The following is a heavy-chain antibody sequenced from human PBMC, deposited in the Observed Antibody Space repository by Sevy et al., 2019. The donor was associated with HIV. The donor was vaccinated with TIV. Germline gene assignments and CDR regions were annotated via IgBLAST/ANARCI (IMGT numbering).Heavy chain of an antibody. CDR3: ARLFYGSADY. J-gene: IGHJ4*02. V-gene: IGHV3-7*01. CDR2: INQDGSET. D-gene: IGHD3-10*01. CDR1: GFTFSSYW. Sequence: GGSLRLSCAASGFTFSSYWMSWVRQAPGKGLEWVATINQDGSETFYVDSVKGRSTISRHNPRKSLYLQMNSLSAEDTAVYYCARLFYGSADYWGQGTLVTVSS.